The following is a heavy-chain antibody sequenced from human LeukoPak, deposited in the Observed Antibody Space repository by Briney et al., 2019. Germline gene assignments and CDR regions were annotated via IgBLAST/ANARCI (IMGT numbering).Heavy chain of an antibody. D-gene: IGHD3-22*01. Sequence: VASVKVSCKASGYTFTSYDINWVRQATGQGLEWMGWMNPNSGNTGYAQKFQGRVTMTRNTSISTAYMELSRLRSDDTAVYYCARDRREGIVVDRQRGLDYWGQGTLVTVSS. CDR1: GYTFTSYD. J-gene: IGHJ4*02. V-gene: IGHV1-8*01. CDR3: ARDRREGIVVDRQRGLDY. CDR2: MNPNSGNT.